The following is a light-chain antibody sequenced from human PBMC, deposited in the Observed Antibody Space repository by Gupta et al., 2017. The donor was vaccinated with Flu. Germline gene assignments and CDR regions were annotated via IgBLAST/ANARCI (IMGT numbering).Light chain of an antibody. CDR3: QQYYTTPKWT. CDR2: WAS. CDR1: QSVLYSSNNKNY. Sequence: DIVMTQSPDSLAVSLGERATINSKSSQSVLYSSNNKNYLAWYQQKPGQPPQLLIYWASTRESGVPDRFSGSGSGTDFTLTISSLQAEDVAVYYCQQYYTTPKWTFGQGTKVEIK. V-gene: IGKV4-1*01. J-gene: IGKJ1*01.